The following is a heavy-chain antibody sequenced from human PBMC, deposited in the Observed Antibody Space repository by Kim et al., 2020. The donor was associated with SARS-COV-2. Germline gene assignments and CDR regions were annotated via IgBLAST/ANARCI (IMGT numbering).Heavy chain of an antibody. CDR2: FSGGDGSI. CDR3: AKEGMWRSGWFGS. J-gene: IGHJ5*01. D-gene: IGHD6-19*01. V-gene: IGHV3-23*01. CDR1: GFTLSDFG. Sequence: GGSLRLSCEGSGFTLSDFGMSWVRQAPGKGLEWVSGFSGGDGSIYYADSVKGRFTLSRDFSKHKLFLAMSSLRGEDTGTYYCAKEGMWRSGWFGSWGQGT.